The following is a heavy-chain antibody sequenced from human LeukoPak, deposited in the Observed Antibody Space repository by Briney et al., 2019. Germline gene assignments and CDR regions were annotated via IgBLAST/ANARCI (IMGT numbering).Heavy chain of an antibody. CDR1: GGSISSGGYY. CDR3: ARFTLGYCSSTSCYAYDY. J-gene: IGHJ4*02. Sequence: SQTLSLTCTVSGGSISSGGYYWSWIRQHPGKGLGWIGYIYYSGSTYYNPSLKSRVTISVDTSKNQFSLKLSSVTAADTAVYYCARFTLGYCSSTSCYAYDYWGQGTLVTVSS. V-gene: IGHV4-31*03. CDR2: IYYSGST. D-gene: IGHD2-2*01.